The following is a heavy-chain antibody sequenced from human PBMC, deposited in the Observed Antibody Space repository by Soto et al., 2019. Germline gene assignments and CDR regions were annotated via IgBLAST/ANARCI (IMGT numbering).Heavy chain of an antibody. Sequence: KPSETLSLTCAVYGGSFSGYYWSWIRQPPGKGLEWIGEINHSGSTNYNPSLKSRVTISVDTSKNQFSLKLSSVTAADTAVYYCARGGGGGDGYKIQRRTIRRAWFDPWGQGTLVTVSS. CDR2: INHSGST. CDR3: ARGGGGGDGYKIQRRTIRRAWFDP. V-gene: IGHV4-34*01. J-gene: IGHJ5*02. D-gene: IGHD3-16*01. CDR1: GGSFSGYY.